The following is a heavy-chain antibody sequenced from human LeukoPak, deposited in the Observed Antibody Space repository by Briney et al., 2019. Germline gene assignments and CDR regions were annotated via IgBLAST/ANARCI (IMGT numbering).Heavy chain of an antibody. CDR1: SGSISGYY. CDR2: IHYRGTT. Sequence: PSETLSLTCTVSSGSISGYYWSWIRRAPGKGLEWIAYIHYRGTTRYNPSLNSRVTTSVDASKNQFSLKGSSVTAADTAVYHCARHAEIELMRDGFDPCGQGLLVTVSS. D-gene: IGHD2-8*01. V-gene: IGHV4-59*08. CDR3: ARHAEIELMRDGFDP. J-gene: IGHJ5*02.